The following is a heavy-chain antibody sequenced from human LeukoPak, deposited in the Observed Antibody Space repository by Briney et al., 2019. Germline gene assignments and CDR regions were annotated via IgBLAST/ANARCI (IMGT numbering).Heavy chain of an antibody. CDR1: GFTFDDYA. CDR3: AKTPIKGYFGGYFDY. J-gene: IGHJ4*02. D-gene: IGHD3-9*01. Sequence: GGSLRLSCAASGFTFDDYAMHWVRQAPGKGLEWVSGISWNSGSIGYADSVKGRFTISRDNAKNSLYLQMNSLRAEDTALYYCAKTPIKGYFGGYFDYWGQGTPVTVSS. V-gene: IGHV3-9*01. CDR2: ISWNSGSI.